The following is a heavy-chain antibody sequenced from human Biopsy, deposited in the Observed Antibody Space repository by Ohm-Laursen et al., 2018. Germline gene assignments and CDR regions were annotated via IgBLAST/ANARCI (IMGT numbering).Heavy chain of an antibody. J-gene: IGHJ4*02. Sequence: SSVKVSCKASSYTFTDYNIHWMRQAPGQGLEWLGYINCKTGATNYAQKFQGTVTMTRDTSISTAYRALGSLRSADTAIYYCARDPLNGHKHFDYWGQGSLVTVSS. CDR3: ARDPLNGHKHFDY. V-gene: IGHV1-2*02. CDR2: INCKTGAT. CDR1: SYTFTDYN. D-gene: IGHD2-8*01.